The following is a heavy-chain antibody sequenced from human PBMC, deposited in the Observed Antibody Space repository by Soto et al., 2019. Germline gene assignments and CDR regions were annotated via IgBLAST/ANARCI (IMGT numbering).Heavy chain of an antibody. CDR3: AKEPVGPDWYFDL. V-gene: IGHV3-23*01. J-gene: IGHJ2*01. CDR2: ISGSGIST. CDR1: GFTFRSYA. Sequence: DVQLLESGGGLVQPGGSLRLSCAASGFTFRSYAMSWVRQAPGKGLEWVSGISGSGISTHYADSVKGRFTVSRDNSKNTRSLQRNSLRAEDTAVYNCAKEPVGPDWYFDLWGRGTLVTVSS.